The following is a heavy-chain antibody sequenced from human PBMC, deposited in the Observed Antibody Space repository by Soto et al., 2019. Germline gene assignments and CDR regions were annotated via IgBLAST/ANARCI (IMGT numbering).Heavy chain of an antibody. V-gene: IGHV3-23*01. CDR2: ISGSGGST. D-gene: IGHD6-6*01. CDR3: ANDPGQLPYDYYYGMDV. J-gene: IGHJ6*02. Sequence: PGGSLRLSCAASGFTFSSYAMSWVRQAPGKGLEWVSAISGSGGSTYYADSVKGRFTISRDNSKNTLYLQMNSLRAEDTAVYYCANDPGQLPYDYYYGMDVWGQGTTVTVSS. CDR1: GFTFSSYA.